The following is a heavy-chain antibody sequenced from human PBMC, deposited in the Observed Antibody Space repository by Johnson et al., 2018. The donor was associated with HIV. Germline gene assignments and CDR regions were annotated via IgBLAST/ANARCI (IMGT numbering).Heavy chain of an antibody. V-gene: IGHV3-30*04. J-gene: IGHJ3*02. CDR2: ISYDGSNK. CDR1: EFTFSNYA. D-gene: IGHD7-27*01. CDR3: ASETGESGAFDI. Sequence: QVQLVESGGGVVQPGRSLRLSCAASEFTFSNYAMHWVRQAPGKGLEWVAVISYDGSNKYYADSVKGRFTISRDNSKNTLYLQMNCLRAEDTAVYYCASETGESGAFDIWGQGTMVTVSS.